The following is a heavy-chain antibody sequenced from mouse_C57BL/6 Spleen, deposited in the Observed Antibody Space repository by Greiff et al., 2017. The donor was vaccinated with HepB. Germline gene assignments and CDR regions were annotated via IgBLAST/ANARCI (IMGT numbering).Heavy chain of an antibody. V-gene: IGHV1-26*01. Sequence: VQLKQSGPELVKPGASVKISCKASGYTFTDYYMNWVKQSHGKSLEWIGDINPNNGGTSYNQKFKGKATLTVDKSSSTAYMELRSLTSEDSAVYYCAKDDGYYFFAYWGQGTLVTVSA. CDR3: AKDDGYYFFAY. J-gene: IGHJ3*01. D-gene: IGHD2-3*01. CDR1: GYTFTDYY. CDR2: INPNNGGT.